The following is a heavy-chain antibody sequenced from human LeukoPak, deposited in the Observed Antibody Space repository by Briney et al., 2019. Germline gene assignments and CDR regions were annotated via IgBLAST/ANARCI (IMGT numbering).Heavy chain of an antibody. CDR2: ISYDGSNK. D-gene: IGHD3-22*01. CDR1: GFTFSSYA. CDR3: ASLVRRYYDSSGESSFDY. J-gene: IGHJ4*02. V-gene: IGHV3-30*01. Sequence: GGSLRLSCAASGFTFSSYAMHWVRQAPGKGLEWVAVISYDGSNKYYADSVKGRFTISRNNSKNTLYLQMNSLRAEDTAVYYCASLVRRYYDSSGESSFDYWGQGTLVTVSS.